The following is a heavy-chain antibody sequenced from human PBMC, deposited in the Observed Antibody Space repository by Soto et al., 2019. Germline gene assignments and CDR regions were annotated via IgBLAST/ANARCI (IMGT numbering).Heavy chain of an antibody. J-gene: IGHJ5*01. Sequence: TLSLTCTVSGGSIINYYWTWIRQPAGKGLEWVGRIYSSGSTSYNPSLKSRLTMSVDTSKNQFSLKLTSVTAADTALYYCARQTTYSSSWFDYWGHGTLVTVSS. D-gene: IGHD6-13*01. CDR3: ARQTTYSSSWFDY. CDR2: IYSSGST. CDR1: GGSIINYY. V-gene: IGHV4-4*07.